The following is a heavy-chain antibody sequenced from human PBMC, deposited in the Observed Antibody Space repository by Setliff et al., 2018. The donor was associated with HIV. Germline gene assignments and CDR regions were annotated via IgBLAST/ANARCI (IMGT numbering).Heavy chain of an antibody. Sequence: GASVKVSCKASGYTFTGYYMHWVRQAPGQGLEWMGWINPNSGGTNYAQKFQGRVTMTRDTSISTAYMELSRLRSDDTAVYYCARGDPWFGELLSYYYYGMDVWGQGTTVTSP. CDR3: ARGDPWFGELLSYYYYGMDV. V-gene: IGHV1-2*02. D-gene: IGHD3-10*01. CDR2: INPNSGGT. CDR1: GYTFTGYY. J-gene: IGHJ6*02.